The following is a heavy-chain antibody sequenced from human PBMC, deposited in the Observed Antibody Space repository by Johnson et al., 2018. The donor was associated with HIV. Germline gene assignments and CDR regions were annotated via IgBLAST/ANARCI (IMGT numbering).Heavy chain of an antibody. D-gene: IGHD2-2*01. V-gene: IGHV3-53*01. CDR3: ARGIQPDAFDI. Sequence: VQLVESGGGLIQPGGSLRLSCAASGFTVSSNYMSWVRQAPGKGLEWVSVIYSGVSTYYADSVKGRFTISRDNSKNTLYVQMNSLRAEDTAVYYCARGIQPDAFDIWGQGTMVTVSS. CDR2: IYSGVST. J-gene: IGHJ3*02. CDR1: GFTVSSNY.